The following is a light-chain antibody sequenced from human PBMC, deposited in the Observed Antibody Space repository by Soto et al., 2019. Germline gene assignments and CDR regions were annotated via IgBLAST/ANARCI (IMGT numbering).Light chain of an antibody. Sequence: QSALTQPRSVSGSPGQSVTISCTGTSSDVGDYNYVSWYQQHPGKAPKLMISDVTERPSGVPDRFSGSKSGNTASLTISGLQADDEADYYCCSYAGSYTWVFGGGTKLTVL. CDR1: SSDVGDYNY. V-gene: IGLV2-11*01. CDR2: DVT. CDR3: CSYAGSYTWV. J-gene: IGLJ3*02.